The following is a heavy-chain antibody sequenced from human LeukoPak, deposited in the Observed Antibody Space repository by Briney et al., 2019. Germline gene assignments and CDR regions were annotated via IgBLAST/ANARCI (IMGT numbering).Heavy chain of an antibody. CDR2: IYTHRST. D-gene: IGHD3-22*01. Sequence: PSDTLSLTCIVSGGSLSSYYWNWIRQPAGTGREWIGRIYTHRSTNYNPSLKSRVTMSLDTSKNQFSLNLSSVTAADTAVYYCARDPRHYYDSSAWVGRHVFDIWGEGTMVSVCS. CDR1: GGSLSSYY. V-gene: IGHV4-4*07. J-gene: IGHJ3*02. CDR3: ARDPRHYYDSSAWVGRHVFDI.